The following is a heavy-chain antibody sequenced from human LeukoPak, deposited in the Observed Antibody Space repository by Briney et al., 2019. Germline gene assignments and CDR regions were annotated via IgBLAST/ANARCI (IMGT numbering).Heavy chain of an antibody. J-gene: IGHJ4*02. V-gene: IGHV4-59*01. CDR2: MYFGERT. CDR1: GASMTSYY. Sequence: SETLSLTCAVSGASMTSYYWTWIRQPPGKGLEWVGYMYFGERTNYNASLKRRATISIDPSKKQFSLNLKSVTAADPAVYYCARIPGDRPDDWVQGTLVTVS. D-gene: IGHD7-27*01. CDR3: ARIPGDRPDD.